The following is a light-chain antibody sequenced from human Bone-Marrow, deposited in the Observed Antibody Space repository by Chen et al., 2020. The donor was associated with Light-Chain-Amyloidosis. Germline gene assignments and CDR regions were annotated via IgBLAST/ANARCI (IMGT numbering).Light chain of an antibody. V-gene: IGLV4-69*01. CDR1: SGHSNYA. CDR3: QTWGTGIQV. Sequence: QLVVTQSPSASASRGASVKLTCTLSSGHSNYAVAWHQQQPEKGPRYLMKLNSDGSHNKGHRLPDLFSGSSSGAERYLTISSLQSEDEADYFCQTWGTGIQVFGGGTKLTVL. CDR2: LNSDGSH. J-gene: IGLJ3*02.